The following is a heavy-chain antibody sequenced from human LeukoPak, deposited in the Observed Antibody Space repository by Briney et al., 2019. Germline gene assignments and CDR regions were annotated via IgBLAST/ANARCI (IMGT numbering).Heavy chain of an antibody. CDR1: GYTFTGYC. CDR3: ATSGGTSGPELDC. V-gene: IGHV1-2*02. J-gene: IGHJ4*02. Sequence: ASVKVSCKASGYTFTGYCMHWVRQAPGQGLEWMGGINPKSGGTNYAQKFQGRVTMTRDTSISTASMELSRMPSDATAVYSCATSGGTSGPELDCWGQGTLVTVSS. CDR2: INPKSGGT. D-gene: IGHD3-3*01.